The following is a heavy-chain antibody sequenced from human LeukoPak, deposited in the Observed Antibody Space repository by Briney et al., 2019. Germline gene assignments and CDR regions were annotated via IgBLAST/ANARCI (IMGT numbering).Heavy chain of an antibody. CDR1: GFTFSTYS. V-gene: IGHV3-48*01. CDR3: ARVYYCAGSYTSLPDY. D-gene: IGHD3-10*01. CDR2: IRYSSSNI. J-gene: IGHJ4*02. Sequence: GGSLRLSCAASGFTFSTYSMNWVSQAPGKGLEWVSSIRYSSSNIHYADSVKGRFTISRDNAKNSLYLQMDSLIVEDTAVYYCARVYYCAGSYTSLPDYWGQGTLVTVSS.